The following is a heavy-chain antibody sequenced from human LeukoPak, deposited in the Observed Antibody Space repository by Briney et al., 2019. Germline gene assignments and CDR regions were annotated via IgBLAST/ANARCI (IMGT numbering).Heavy chain of an antibody. J-gene: IGHJ4*02. V-gene: IGHV4-34*01. CDR2: INHSGST. D-gene: IGHD3-16*01. Sequence: PSETLSLTCAVYGGSFSGYYWSWIRQPPGKGLEWIGEINHSGSTNYNPSLKSRVTISVDTSKNQFSLKLSSVTAADTAVYYCARDRRGGSDSDYWGQGTLVTVSS. CDR3: ARDRRGGSDSDY. CDR1: GGSFSGYY.